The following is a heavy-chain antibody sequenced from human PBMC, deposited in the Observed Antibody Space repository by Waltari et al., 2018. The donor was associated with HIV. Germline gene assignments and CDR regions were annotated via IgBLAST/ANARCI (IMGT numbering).Heavy chain of an antibody. CDR2: MNPDNGDA. J-gene: IGHJ4*02. Sequence: QVQLVQSGAEIKKPRASVRISCQAFGYSFIDFDINWVRRPPGRGLEWVGWMNPDNGDAGYGHKFKGRFSLTRDTSTDTAYMDVDNLKSEDTAIYYCTKGRRGALFGDEWGQGTLVTVSS. V-gene: IGHV1-8*02. CDR3: TKGRRGALFGDE. D-gene: IGHD3-3*01. CDR1: GYSFIDFD.